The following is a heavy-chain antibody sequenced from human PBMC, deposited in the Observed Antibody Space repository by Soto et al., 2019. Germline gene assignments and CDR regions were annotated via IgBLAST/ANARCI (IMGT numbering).Heavy chain of an antibody. CDR1: GFTFSSYG. Sequence: QVQLVESGGGVVQPGRSLRLSCAASGFTFSSYGMHWVRQAPGKGLEWVAIISYDGSHKYYADSVNGRFTISRDNSENTSYLQMNRLTAEYTVLYYCARDLSVEQRRPPSDYWGQETLVTVSS. CDR3: ARDLSVEQRRPPSDY. V-gene: IGHV3-30*03. J-gene: IGHJ4*02. CDR2: ISYDGSHK. D-gene: IGHD1-1*01.